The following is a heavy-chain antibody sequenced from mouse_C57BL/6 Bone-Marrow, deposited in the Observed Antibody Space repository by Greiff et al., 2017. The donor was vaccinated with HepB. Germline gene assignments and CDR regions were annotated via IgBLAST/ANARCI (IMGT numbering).Heavy chain of an antibody. J-gene: IGHJ3*01. D-gene: IGHD3-2*02. CDR3: ATGQLRPNVFAY. V-gene: IGHV14-2*01. CDR2: IDPEDGET. Sequence: EVKLKQSGAELVKPGASVKLSCTASGFNITDYYMHWVKQRTEQGLEWIGRIDPEDGETKYAPKFQGKATITADTSSNTAYLQLSSLTSEDTAVYYCATGQLRPNVFAYWGQGTLVTVSA. CDR1: GFNITDYY.